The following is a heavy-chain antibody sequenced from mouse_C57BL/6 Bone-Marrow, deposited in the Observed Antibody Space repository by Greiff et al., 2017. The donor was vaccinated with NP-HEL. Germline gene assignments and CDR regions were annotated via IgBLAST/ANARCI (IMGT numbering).Heavy chain of an antibody. CDR1: GFTFSDYG. Sequence: EVKLMESGGGLVKPGGSLKLSCAASGFTFSDYGMHWVRQAPEKGLEWVAYISSGSSTIYYADTVKGRFTISRDNAKNTLFLQMTSLRSEDTAMYYCGRKLRNYFDDWGQGTTLTVSS. D-gene: IGHD3-2*02. J-gene: IGHJ2*01. V-gene: IGHV5-17*01. CDR3: GRKLRNYFDD. CDR2: ISSGSSTI.